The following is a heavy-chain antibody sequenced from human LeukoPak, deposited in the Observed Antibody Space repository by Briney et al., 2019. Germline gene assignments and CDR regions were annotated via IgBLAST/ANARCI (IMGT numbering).Heavy chain of an antibody. V-gene: IGHV4-34*01. D-gene: IGHD1-26*01. J-gene: IGHJ4*02. CDR2: INHSGST. CDR3: AREGGSHYYFDY. CDR1: GGSFSGYY. Sequence: SETLSLTCAVYGGSFSGYYWSWIRQPPGKGLEWIGEINHSGSTNYNPSLKSRVTISVDTSKNQFSLKLSSVTAADTAVYYCAREGGSHYYFDYWDQGTLVTVSS.